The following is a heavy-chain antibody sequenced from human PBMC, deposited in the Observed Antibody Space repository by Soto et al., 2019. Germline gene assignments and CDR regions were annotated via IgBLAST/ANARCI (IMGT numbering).Heavy chain of an antibody. CDR1: GYTFTSYA. V-gene: IGHV1-3*01. D-gene: IGHD2-15*01. Sequence: QVQLVQSGAEVKKPGASVKVSCKASGYTFTSYAMHWVRQAPGQRLEWMGGINAGNGNTKYSQKFQGRVTITRDTPASTAYMGLSSLRSEDTAVYYCARDLGGWPDYWGQGTLGTVSS. J-gene: IGHJ4*02. CDR3: ARDLGGWPDY. CDR2: INAGNGNT.